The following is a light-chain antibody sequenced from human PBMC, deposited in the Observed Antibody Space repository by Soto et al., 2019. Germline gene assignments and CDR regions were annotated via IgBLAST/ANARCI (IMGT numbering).Light chain of an antibody. V-gene: IGLV8-61*01. J-gene: IGLJ3*02. CDR2: ATN. Sequence: QTVVTQEPSLSVSPGGTVTLTCGLNSGSVTRSSYPSWYQQTPGQAPRTLIYATNTLSPGVPDRFFGSILGNKAALTITGAQADDESDYYCLLFVRAGLWVFGGGTKVTVL. CDR1: SGSVTRSSY. CDR3: LLFVRAGLWV.